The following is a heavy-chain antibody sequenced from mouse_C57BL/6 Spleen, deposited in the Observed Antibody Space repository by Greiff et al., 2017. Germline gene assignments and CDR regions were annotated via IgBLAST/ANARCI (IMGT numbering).Heavy chain of an antibody. CDR1: GYTFTDYN. V-gene: IGHV1-18*01. Sequence: EVQLQQSGPELVKPGASVKIPCKASGYTFTDYNMDWVKQSHGKSLEWIGDINPNNGGTIYNQKFKGKATLTVDKSSSTAYMELRSLTSEDTAVYYCAREEDYGNYVRYFDVWGTGTTVTVSS. J-gene: IGHJ1*03. CDR3: AREEDYGNYVRYFDV. CDR2: INPNNGGT. D-gene: IGHD2-1*01.